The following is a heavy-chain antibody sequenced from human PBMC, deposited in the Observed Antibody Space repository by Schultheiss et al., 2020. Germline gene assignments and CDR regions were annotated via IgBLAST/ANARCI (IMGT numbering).Heavy chain of an antibody. CDR3: ARAAALRSFDY. D-gene: IGHD5-12*01. Sequence: SQTLSLTCAVYGGSFSGYYWSWIRQPPGKGLEWIGEINHSGSTNYNPSLKSRVTISVDKSKNQFSLKLSSVTAADTAVYYCARAAALRSFDYWGQGTLVTVPS. CDR1: GGSFSGYY. CDR2: INHSGST. V-gene: IGHV4-34*01. J-gene: IGHJ4*02.